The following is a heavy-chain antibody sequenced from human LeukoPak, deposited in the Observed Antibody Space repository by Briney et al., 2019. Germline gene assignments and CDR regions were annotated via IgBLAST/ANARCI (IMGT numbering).Heavy chain of an antibody. CDR1: GFTVSSNY. CDR2: IYSGGST. J-gene: IGHJ3*02. CDR3: ARDKGGYGDAFDI. V-gene: IGHV3-66*01. D-gene: IGHD5-12*01. Sequence: TGGSLRLSCAASGFTVSSNYMSWVRQAPGKGLEWVSVIYSGGSTYYADSVKGRFTISRDNSKNTLYLQMNSLRAEDTAVYYCARDKGGYGDAFDIWGQGTMVTVSS.